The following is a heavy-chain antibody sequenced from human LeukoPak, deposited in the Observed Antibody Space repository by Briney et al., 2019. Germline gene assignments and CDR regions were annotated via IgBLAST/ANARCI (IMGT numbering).Heavy chain of an antibody. J-gene: IGHJ4*02. CDR1: GGSFSGYY. CDR3: ARGMKDYDFWSGYYGGSYFDY. V-gene: IGHV4-34*01. D-gene: IGHD3-3*01. Sequence: PSETLSLTCAVYGGSFSGYYWSWIRQTPGKGLEWIGEINHSGSTNYNPSLKSRVTISVDTSKNQFSLKLSSVTAADTAVYYCARGMKDYDFWSGYYGGSYFDYWGQGTLVTVSS. CDR2: INHSGST.